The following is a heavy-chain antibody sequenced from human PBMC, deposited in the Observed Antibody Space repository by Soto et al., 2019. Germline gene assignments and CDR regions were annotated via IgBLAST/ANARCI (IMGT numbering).Heavy chain of an antibody. D-gene: IGHD2-15*01. CDR2: SRDKVRSQRT. Sequence: EVQLVESGGGLVQPGGSLRLSCAASGFTCSDHYMDWVRQAPGKGLEWVGRSRDKVRSQRTDFAASVKGRFTISRDDSKNSVFLEMNSLKPEDTAVYYCARYLVVGYTYYGMDVWGQGTTVTVSS. CDR1: GFTCSDHY. J-gene: IGHJ6*02. CDR3: ARYLVVGYTYYGMDV. V-gene: IGHV3-72*01.